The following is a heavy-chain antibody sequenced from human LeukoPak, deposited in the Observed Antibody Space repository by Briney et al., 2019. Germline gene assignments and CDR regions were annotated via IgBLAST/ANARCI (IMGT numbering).Heavy chain of an antibody. J-gene: IGHJ4*02. D-gene: IGHD3-10*01. CDR1: GFTFSSYD. V-gene: IGHV3-13*01. CDR3: ARGSERITMVREDLFDY. Sequence: GGSLRLSCAASGFTFSSYDMHWVRHATGKGLEWVSAIGTAGDTYYPGSVKGRFTISRENAKNSLYLQMNSLRAGDTAVYYCARGSERITMVREDLFDYWGQGTLVTVSS. CDR2: IGTAGDT.